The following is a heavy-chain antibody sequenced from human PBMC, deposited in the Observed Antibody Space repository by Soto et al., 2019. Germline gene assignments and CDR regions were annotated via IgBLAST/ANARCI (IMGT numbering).Heavy chain of an antibody. CDR1: GFLLSTDR. J-gene: IGHJ5*02. D-gene: IGHD6-13*01. V-gene: IGHV3-30*18. Sequence: PGGSLRHCCSRSGFLLSTDRVRRLRQATGKGLEWVAMISHDGGVTYYTDSVQGRFTISRDAPKNTVYLQMNNLRDEDTAIYYCAKDSGSSGWYNLFHTRRQGT. CDR3: AKDSGSSGWYNLFHT. CDR2: ISHDGGVT.